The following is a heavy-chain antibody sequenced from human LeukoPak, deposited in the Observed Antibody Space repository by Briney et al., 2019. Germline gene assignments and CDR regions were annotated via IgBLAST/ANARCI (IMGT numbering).Heavy chain of an antibody. J-gene: IGHJ2*01. CDR3: AKDGGRAPGGGFGSILPIDLDWYFDL. D-gene: IGHD3-16*01. CDR2: ISGSGGST. Sequence: PGGSLRLSCAASGFTFSSYGMSWVRQAPGKGLEWVSAISGSGGSTYYADSVNGRFTISRDNSKNTVYLQMNSLRAEDTALYFCAKDGGRAPGGGFGSILPIDLDWYFDLWGRGTLVTVSS. V-gene: IGHV3-23*01. CDR1: GFTFSSYG.